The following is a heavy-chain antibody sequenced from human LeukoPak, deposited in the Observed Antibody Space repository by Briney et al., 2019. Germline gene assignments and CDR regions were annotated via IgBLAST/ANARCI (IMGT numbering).Heavy chain of an antibody. CDR2: INHSGST. D-gene: IGHD2-2*01. CDR1: GGSFSGYY. CDR3: ARHWQDCSSTSCYPGPQYNYCYYGMDV. Sequence: SETLSLTCAVYGGSFSGYYWSWIRQPPGKGLEWIGEINHSGSTNYNPSLKSRVAISVDTSKNQFSLKLSSVTAADTAVYYCARHWQDCSSTSCYPGPQYNYCYYGMDVWGQGTTVTVSS. J-gene: IGHJ6*02. V-gene: IGHV4-34*01.